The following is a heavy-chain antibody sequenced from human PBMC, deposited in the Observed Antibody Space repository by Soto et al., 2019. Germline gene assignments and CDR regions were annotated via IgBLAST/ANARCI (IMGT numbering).Heavy chain of an antibody. Sequence: QVQLQESGPGLVQPSQTLSLTCTVSGGSISSGCYYWSWIRQHPGTRLEWIGHISYSRSTYYNTALKSRVTISVDTSRNQFSLIVNSVTAADTAVYYCARGVLHWGQGTLVTVSS. CDR1: GGSISSGCYY. V-gene: IGHV4-31*03. J-gene: IGHJ4*01. CDR3: ARGVLH. CDR2: ISYSRST.